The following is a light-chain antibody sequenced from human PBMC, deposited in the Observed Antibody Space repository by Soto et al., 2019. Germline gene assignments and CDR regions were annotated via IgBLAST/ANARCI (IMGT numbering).Light chain of an antibody. J-gene: IGLJ2*01. CDR1: SSDVGGYDF. Sequence: QSALTQPASVSGTPGQSITISCTGTSSDVGGYDFVSWYQQYPGKAPKLIIYAVSNRPSGVSNRFSGSNSGNTDSLTISGLHAEDEGDYYCNSYTCTAGVVFGGWTKLTVL. CDR3: NSYTCTAGVV. V-gene: IGLV2-14*01. CDR2: AVS.